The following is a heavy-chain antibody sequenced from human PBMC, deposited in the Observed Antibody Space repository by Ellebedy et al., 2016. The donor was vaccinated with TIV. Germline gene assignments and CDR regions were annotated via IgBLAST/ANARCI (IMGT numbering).Heavy chain of an antibody. Sequence: SETLSLTXTVPGGSISGDYWSWIRQTPAKGLEWIGSIYYSGGTNYNPSFRSRVTISVDTSKNQFSLKLNSVTAADTAVYYCARDVYGDAFDIWGQGTMVTVSS. CDR3: ARDVYGDAFDI. CDR2: IYYSGGT. J-gene: IGHJ3*02. V-gene: IGHV4-59*01. CDR1: GGSISGDY. D-gene: IGHD2/OR15-2a*01.